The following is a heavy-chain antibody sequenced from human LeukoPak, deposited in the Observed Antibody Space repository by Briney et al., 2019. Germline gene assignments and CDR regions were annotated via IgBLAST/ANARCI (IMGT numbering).Heavy chain of an antibody. CDR2: ISCSGTI. CDR1: GGSIHSY. CDR3: ARGGWNKFDY. V-gene: IGHV4-4*07. J-gene: IGHJ4*02. Sequence: PSETLSLTCTVSGGSIHSYWSWIRQPAGKGLEWIGRISCSGTITYNPPLQSRLTISTDTSKNQFSLKLMSVAAADTAVYCCARGGWNKFDYWGQGTMVTVSS. D-gene: IGHD3-22*01.